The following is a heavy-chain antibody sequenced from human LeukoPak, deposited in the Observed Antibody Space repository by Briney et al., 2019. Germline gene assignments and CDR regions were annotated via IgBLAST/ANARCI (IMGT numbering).Heavy chain of an antibody. CDR2: ISSSSIPT. Sequence: PGGSLRLSCAASGFTFSTYSMNWARQAPGKWLEWVSYISSSSIPTYYADSVNGRFTISRDNAKNSLYLQMNSLRVEDTAVYYCASDWYGDDGYWGQGTLVTVSS. V-gene: IGHV3-48*01. CDR3: ASDWYGDDGY. D-gene: IGHD4-17*01. J-gene: IGHJ4*02. CDR1: GFTFSTYS.